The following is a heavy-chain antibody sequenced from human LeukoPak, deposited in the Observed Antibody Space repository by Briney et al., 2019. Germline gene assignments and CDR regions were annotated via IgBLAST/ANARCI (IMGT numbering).Heavy chain of an antibody. D-gene: IGHD4-17*01. CDR2: ISYDGSNK. CDR3: AKVRTTVTTIDAFDI. CDR1: GFTFSSYG. J-gene: IGHJ3*02. V-gene: IGHV3-30*18. Sequence: GGSLRLSCAASGFTFSSYGMHWVRQAPGKGLEWVAVISYDGSNKYYADSVKGRFTISRDNSKNTLYLQMNSLRAEDTAVYYCAKVRTTVTTIDAFDIWGQGTMVTVSS.